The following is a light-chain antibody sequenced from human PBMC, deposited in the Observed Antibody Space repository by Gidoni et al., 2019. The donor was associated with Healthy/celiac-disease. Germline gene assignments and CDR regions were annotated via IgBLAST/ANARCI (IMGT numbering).Light chain of an antibody. J-gene: IGLJ2*01. CDR3: CSYAGSYTLV. Sequence: QSALTPPRSVSGSPGQSVTISCTGTSSDVGGYNYVSWYPQHPGKAPKLMSYDVSKRPSGVPDRFSGSKSGNTASLTISGLQAEDEAEYYCCSYAGSYTLVFGGGTKLTVL. CDR1: SSDVGGYNY. V-gene: IGLV2-11*01. CDR2: DVS.